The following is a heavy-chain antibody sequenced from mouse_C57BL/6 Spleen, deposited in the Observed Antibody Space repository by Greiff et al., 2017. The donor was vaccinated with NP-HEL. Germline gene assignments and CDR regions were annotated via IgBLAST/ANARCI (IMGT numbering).Heavy chain of an antibody. CDR3: ARDSTNPSFDY. D-gene: IGHD2-5*01. CDR2: IYPGDGDT. V-gene: IGHV1-82*01. J-gene: IGHJ2*01. CDR1: GYAFSSSW. Sequence: VQGVESGPELVKPGASVKISCKASGYAFSSSWMNWVKQRPGKGLEWIGRIYPGDGDTNYNGKFKGKATLTADKSSSTAYMQLSSLTSEDSAVYFCARDSTNPSFDYWGQGTTLTVSS.